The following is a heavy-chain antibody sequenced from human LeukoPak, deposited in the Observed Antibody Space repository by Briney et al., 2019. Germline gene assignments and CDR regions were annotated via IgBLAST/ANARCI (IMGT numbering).Heavy chain of an antibody. CDR3: AKEVVYAILSLTYFDY. V-gene: IGHV3-7*01. CDR2: IKQDGSEK. J-gene: IGHJ4*02. D-gene: IGHD2-8*02. CDR1: GFTFSSYW. Sequence: GGSLRLSCAASGFTFSSYWMSWVRQAPGKGLEWVANIKQDGSEKYYVDSVKGRFTISRDNAKNTLYLQMNSLRAEDTAVYYCAKEVVYAILSLTYFDYWGQGTLVTVSS.